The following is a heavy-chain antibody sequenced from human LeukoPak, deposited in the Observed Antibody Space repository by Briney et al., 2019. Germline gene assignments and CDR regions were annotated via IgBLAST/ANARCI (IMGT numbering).Heavy chain of an antibody. CDR1: GFTFSDYY. D-gene: IGHD4-11*01. Sequence: GGSLRLSCAASGFTFSDYYMSWIRQAPGKGLVWVSHINSDGSITTYADSVKGRFIISRDNAKSTLYLQMNTLRAEDTALYYCARVRYSNDYRHWSLDLWGRGTLVTVSS. V-gene: IGHV3-74*01. CDR3: ARVRYSNDYRHWSLDL. CDR2: INSDGSIT. J-gene: IGHJ2*01.